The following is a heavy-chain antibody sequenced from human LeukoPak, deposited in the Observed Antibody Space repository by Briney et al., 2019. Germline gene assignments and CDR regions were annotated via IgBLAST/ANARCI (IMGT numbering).Heavy chain of an antibody. D-gene: IGHD3-22*01. V-gene: IGHV3-23*01. CDR2: ISGSGGSR. J-gene: IGHJ4*02. Sequence: GGSLRLSCAASGFTFNSYAISWVRQAPGKGLEWVSTISGSGGSRYHADSVKGRFTISRDNSKNTLYLQMNSLRAEDTAVYFCAKDPHYDSSGYYYDGYFDYWGQGTLVAVSS. CDR3: AKDPHYDSSGYYYDGYFDY. CDR1: GFTFNSYA.